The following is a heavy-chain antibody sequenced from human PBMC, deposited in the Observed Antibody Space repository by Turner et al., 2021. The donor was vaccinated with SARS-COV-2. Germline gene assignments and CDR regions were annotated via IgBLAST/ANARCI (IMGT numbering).Heavy chain of an antibody. CDR1: GFTFSDYA. D-gene: IGHD3-10*01. CDR3: AKGTTMVRRLTSYFDY. CDR2: ISNGGDFT. Sequence: EVQLLESGGGLVQPGGSLSLSCAASGFTFSDYAMTWVRQAPGKGLEWVSIISNGGDFTYYADSAKGRFTISRDNSKNTLYLQMNSLRAEDTAVYFCAKGTTMVRRLTSYFDYWGRGILVTVSS. V-gene: IGHV3-23*01. J-gene: IGHJ4*02.